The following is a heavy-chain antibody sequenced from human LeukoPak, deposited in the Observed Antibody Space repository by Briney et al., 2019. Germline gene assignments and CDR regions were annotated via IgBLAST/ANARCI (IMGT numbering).Heavy chain of an antibody. D-gene: IGHD5-12*01. CDR3: ARVSGYDWESFYDY. J-gene: IGHJ4*02. V-gene: IGHV4-59*01. CDR1: GFSFSSYW. CDR2: IYYSGST. Sequence: GSLRLSCAASGFSFSSYWMSWVRQPPGKGLGWIANIYYSGSTNYNPSLKSRVTISVDTSKNQFSLKLRSVTAADTAVYYCARVSGYDWESFYDYWGQGTLVTVSS.